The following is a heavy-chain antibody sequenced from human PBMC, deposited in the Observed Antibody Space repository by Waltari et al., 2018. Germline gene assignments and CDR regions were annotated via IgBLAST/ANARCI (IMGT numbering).Heavy chain of an antibody. Sequence: VKLLESGGGFAQPGESLRVSCAASGFTFEDYAMSWVREIRGKGLEWVAAISGGGDSTNYADSVKGRFSISRDNSENRVTLEMSDMRSEDTATYFCAKDADLDDYGLFDSWGQGVLVIVSS. V-gene: IGHV3-23*01. CDR3: AKDADLDDYGLFDS. J-gene: IGHJ4*02. CDR2: ISGGGDST. D-gene: IGHD3-16*01. CDR1: GFTFEDYA.